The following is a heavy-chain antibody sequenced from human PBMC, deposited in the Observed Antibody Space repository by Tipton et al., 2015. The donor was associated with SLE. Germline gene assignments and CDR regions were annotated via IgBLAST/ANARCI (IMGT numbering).Heavy chain of an antibody. V-gene: IGHV6-1*01. CDR2: TQYRSKWYN. Sequence: QVQLVQSGAEVKPSQTLSLTCAISGDSVSSNSAAWNWIRQSPSRGLEWLGRTQYRSKWYNDYAESVKSRITIKSDTSTNQFSLQLNSVTPEDTAVYYCTRGPGEVGATHFDYWGQGTLVTVSS. CDR1: GDSVSSNSAA. D-gene: IGHD1-26*01. CDR3: TRGPGEVGATHFDY. J-gene: IGHJ4*02.